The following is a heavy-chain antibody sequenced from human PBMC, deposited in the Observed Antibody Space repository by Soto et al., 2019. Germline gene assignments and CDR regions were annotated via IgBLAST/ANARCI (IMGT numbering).Heavy chain of an antibody. CDR2: ISGTSSST. CDR1: GFTFSSYA. J-gene: IGHJ4*02. V-gene: IGHV3-23*01. Sequence: PGGSLRLSCAASGFTFSSYAMSWVRQAPGKGLEWVSAISGTSSSTDYADSVKGRFTISRDNAKNSLYLQMSSLRDEDTAVYYCARDEVWAFDYWGQGALVTVSS. D-gene: IGHD7-27*01. CDR3: ARDEVWAFDY.